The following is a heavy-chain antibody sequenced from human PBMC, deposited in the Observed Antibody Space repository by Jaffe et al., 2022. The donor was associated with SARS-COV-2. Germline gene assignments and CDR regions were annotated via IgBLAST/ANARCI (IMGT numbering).Heavy chain of an antibody. J-gene: IGHJ4*02. CDR1: GGSFSSSSHF. CDR3: ARRSGWPRTTIDY. V-gene: IGHV4-39*01. CDR2: IHYSGIT. D-gene: IGHD6-19*01. Sequence: QLQLQESGPGLVKPSETLSLTCTVSGGSFSSSSHFWGWIRQPPGKGLEWIGSIHYSGITYYNPSLNSRVTISVDTSKNQFSLKLSSVTAADTAVYYCARRSGWPRTTIDYWGQGTLATVSS.